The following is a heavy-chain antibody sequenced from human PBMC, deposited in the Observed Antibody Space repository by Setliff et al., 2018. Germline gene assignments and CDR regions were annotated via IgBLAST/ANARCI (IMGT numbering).Heavy chain of an antibody. CDR1: GYTLTSSG. D-gene: IGHD2-8*01. V-gene: IGHV1-18*01. J-gene: IGHJ4*02. Sequence: ASVKVSCKASGYTLTSSGITWVRQAPGQGLEWMGWISAYTGNTNYAQKLQGRVTMTTDTSTNTAYMELRSLRSDDTAVYYCSRLVRYCTTTTCQGASGAEFWGQGTLVTVSS. CDR2: ISAYTGNT. CDR3: SRLVRYCTTTTCQGASGAEF.